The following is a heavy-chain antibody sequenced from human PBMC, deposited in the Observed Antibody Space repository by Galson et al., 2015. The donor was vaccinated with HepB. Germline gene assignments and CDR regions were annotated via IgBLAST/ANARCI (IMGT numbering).Heavy chain of an antibody. CDR2: ISYDGSNK. J-gene: IGHJ4*02. CDR3: ARDRRLVVSSSWYGLGY. CDR1: GFTFSSYA. V-gene: IGHV3-30*04. D-gene: IGHD6-13*01. Sequence: SLRLSCAASGFTFSSYAMHWVRQAPGKGLEWVAVISYDGSNKYYADSVKGRFTISRDNSKNTLYLQMNSLRAEDTAVYYCARDRRLVVSSSWYGLGYWGQGTLVTVSS.